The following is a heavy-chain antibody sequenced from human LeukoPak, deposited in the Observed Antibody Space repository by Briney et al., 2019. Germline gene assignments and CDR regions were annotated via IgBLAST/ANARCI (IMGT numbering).Heavy chain of an antibody. V-gene: IGHV3-30*02. J-gene: IGHJ6*02. CDR1: GFTVSGLG. CDR2: IQDDGRKT. D-gene: IGHD3-22*01. Sequence: GGSLRLSCAASGFTVSGLGMHWVRQAPGKGLEWVAFIQDDGRKTWYTDSVKGRFSISRDDSKNTLYLQMNSLRVEDTAVYYCAKDWRSYFYDSSGHYFYGMDVWGQGTTVTVSS. CDR3: AKDWRSYFYDSSGHYFYGMDV.